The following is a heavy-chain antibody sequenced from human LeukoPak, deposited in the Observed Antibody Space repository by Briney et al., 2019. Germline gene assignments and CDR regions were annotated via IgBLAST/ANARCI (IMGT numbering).Heavy chain of an antibody. J-gene: IGHJ4*02. D-gene: IGHD1-26*01. CDR1: GFTFSSYW. V-gene: IGHV3-7*01. Sequence: GGSLRLSCAASGFTFSSYWMSWVRQAPGKGLEWVANIKQDGSEKYYVDSVKGRFTISRDNAKNSLYLQMNSLRAEDTAVYYCARGRGGSYSAIDYWGQGTLVTVSS. CDR3: ARGRGGSYSAIDY. CDR2: IKQDGSEK.